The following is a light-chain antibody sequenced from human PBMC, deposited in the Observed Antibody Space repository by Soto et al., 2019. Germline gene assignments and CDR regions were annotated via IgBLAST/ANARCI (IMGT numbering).Light chain of an antibody. CDR3: QQYYSTLIT. CDR1: QSVLYSSNNKNY. J-gene: IGKJ5*01. CDR2: WAS. V-gene: IGKV4-1*01. Sequence: DIVMTQSPDSLAVSLGERATINCKSSQSVLYSSNNKNYLAWYQQKPGQPPKLLIYWASTRESGVPDRFIGSGSGTDFTLTSSSLQAEDVAVYYCQQYYSTLITFGQGTRLEIK.